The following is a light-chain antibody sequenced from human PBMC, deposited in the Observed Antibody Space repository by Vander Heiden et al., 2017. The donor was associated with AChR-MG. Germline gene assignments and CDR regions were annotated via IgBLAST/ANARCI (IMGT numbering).Light chain of an antibody. CDR2: GAS. V-gene: IGKV3-20*01. Sequence: EIVLTQSPGTLSLSPGERATLSCRASQSVSSNNLAWYQQKSGQAPRLLIYGASNRVTGIPSKCSGSGSGTDFTLTVSGREPEDSAVYYCQQYGSSPPYTFGQGTKLEI. CDR1: QSVSSNN. CDR3: QQYGSSPPYT. J-gene: IGKJ2*01.